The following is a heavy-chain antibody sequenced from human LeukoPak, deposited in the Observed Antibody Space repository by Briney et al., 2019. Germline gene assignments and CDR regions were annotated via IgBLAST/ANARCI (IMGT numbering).Heavy chain of an antibody. D-gene: IGHD4-11*01. V-gene: IGHV1-18*01. Sequence: ASVKVSCKASGYTFTSYGISWVRQAPGQGLEWMGWISAYNGNTNYAQKLQGRVTMTTDTSTSTAYMELSSLRSEDTAVYYCASPPNSRTYYFDYWGQGTLVTVSS. CDR2: ISAYNGNT. CDR1: GYTFTSYG. J-gene: IGHJ4*02. CDR3: ASPPNSRTYYFDY.